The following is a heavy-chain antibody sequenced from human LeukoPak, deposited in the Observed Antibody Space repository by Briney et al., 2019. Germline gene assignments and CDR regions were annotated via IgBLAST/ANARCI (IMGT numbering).Heavy chain of an antibody. Sequence: GGSLRFSCAASGFTFSSYGMHWVRQAPGKGLEWVAFIRYDGSNKYYADSVKGRFTISRDNSKNTLHLQMNSLRAEDTAVYYCARDTLTYYDILTGYHGAFDFWGQGTMVTVSS. CDR2: IRYDGSNK. CDR1: GFTFSSYG. D-gene: IGHD3-9*01. J-gene: IGHJ3*01. V-gene: IGHV3-30*02. CDR3: ARDTLTYYDILTGYHGAFDF.